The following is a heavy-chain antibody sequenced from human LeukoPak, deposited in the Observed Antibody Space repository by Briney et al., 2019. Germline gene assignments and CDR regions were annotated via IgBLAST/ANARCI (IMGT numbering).Heavy chain of an antibody. CDR1: GGSISSSSYY. CDR3: ARERRDYYEVDY. CDR2: ISYGGST. Sequence: KPSETLSLTCTVSGGSISSSSYYWGWIRQPPGKGLEWIGSISYGGSTYYNPSLKSRVTISVDTSKNQFSLKLSSVTAADTAVYYCARERRDYYEVDYWGQGTLVTVSS. J-gene: IGHJ4*02. D-gene: IGHD1-26*01. V-gene: IGHV4-39*07.